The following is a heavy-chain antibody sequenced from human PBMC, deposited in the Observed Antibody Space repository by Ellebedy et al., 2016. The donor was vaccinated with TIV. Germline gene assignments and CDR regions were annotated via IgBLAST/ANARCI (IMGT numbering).Heavy chain of an antibody. CDR1: GGSFSGYY. D-gene: IGHD3-22*01. CDR2: INHSGST. J-gene: IGHJ4*02. Sequence: MPSETLSLTCAVYGGSFSGYYWSWIRQPPGKGLEWLGEINHSGSTNSNPSLKTRVTISVDTSKNQFSLKLSSVTAADTAVYYCARIAMIVVDYWGQGTLVTVSS. CDR3: ARIAMIVVDY. V-gene: IGHV4-34*01.